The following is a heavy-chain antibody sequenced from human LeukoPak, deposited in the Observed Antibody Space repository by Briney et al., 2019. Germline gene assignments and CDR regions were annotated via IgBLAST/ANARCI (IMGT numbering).Heavy chain of an antibody. V-gene: IGHV3-30-3*01. CDR2: ILNDGSNK. Sequence: GGSLRLSCAASGFTFSSYAIHWVRQAPGEGLEWVTLILNDGSNKYYADSVKGRFTISRDNSKNTLYLQMNSLRAEDTALYYCARGYYATLYYFDYWGQGTLVIVSS. D-gene: IGHD2/OR15-2a*01. J-gene: IGHJ4*02. CDR3: ARGYYATLYYFDY. CDR1: GFTFSSYA.